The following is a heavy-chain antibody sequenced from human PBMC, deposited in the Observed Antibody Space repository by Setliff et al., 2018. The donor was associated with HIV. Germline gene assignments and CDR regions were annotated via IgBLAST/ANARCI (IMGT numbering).Heavy chain of an antibody. Sequence: SETLSLTCTVSGGSISSGDYYWSWIRQPPGRGLEWIGYIYYSGSTYYNPSLKSRVTISVDTSKSQFSLKLSSVTAADTAVYYCARSILVPAAMDYYYYGMDVWGQGATVTVSS. D-gene: IGHD2-2*01. CDR2: IYYSGST. CDR1: GGSISSGDYY. CDR3: ARSILVPAAMDYYYYGMDV. J-gene: IGHJ6*02. V-gene: IGHV4-30-4*08.